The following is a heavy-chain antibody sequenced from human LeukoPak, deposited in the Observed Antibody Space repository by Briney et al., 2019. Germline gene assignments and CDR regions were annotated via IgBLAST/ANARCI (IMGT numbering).Heavy chain of an antibody. V-gene: IGHV4-59*08. CDR3: ASSLNYYYGMDV. CDR2: IYYSGST. J-gene: IGHJ6*02. CDR1: GGSISSYY. Sequence: PSETLSLTCTVSGGSISSYYWNWIRQPPGKGLEWIGYIYYSGSTNYNPSLKSRVTISVDTSKNQFSLKLSSVTAADTAVYYCASSLNYYYGMDVWGQGTTVTVSS.